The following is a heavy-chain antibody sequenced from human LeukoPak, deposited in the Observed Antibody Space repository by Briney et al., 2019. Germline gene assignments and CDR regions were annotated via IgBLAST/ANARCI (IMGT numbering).Heavy chain of an antibody. CDR3: ARDAYYYDSSGYFDY. Sequence: GRSLRLSCAASGFTFSSYGMHWVRQALGKGLEWVAVIWYDGSNKYYADSVKGRFTISRDNSKNTLYLQMNSLRAEDTAVYYCARDAYYYDSSGYFDYWGQGTLVTVSS. V-gene: IGHV3-33*01. CDR2: IWYDGSNK. J-gene: IGHJ4*02. CDR1: GFTFSSYG. D-gene: IGHD3-22*01.